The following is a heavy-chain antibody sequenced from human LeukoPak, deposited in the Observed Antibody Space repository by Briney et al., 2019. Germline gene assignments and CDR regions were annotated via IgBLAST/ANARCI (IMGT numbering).Heavy chain of an antibody. CDR1: GGSISSGGYY. CDR2: IYYSGST. CDR3: ARVGYGSGSNHLDY. D-gene: IGHD3-10*01. Sequence: SQTLSLTCTVSGGSISSGGYYWSWIRQHPGKGLEWIGYIYYSGSTYYNPSLRGRVTISVDTSKNHFSLKLSSVTAADTAVYYCARVGYGSGSNHLDYWGQGNLVTVSS. J-gene: IGHJ4*02. V-gene: IGHV4-31*03.